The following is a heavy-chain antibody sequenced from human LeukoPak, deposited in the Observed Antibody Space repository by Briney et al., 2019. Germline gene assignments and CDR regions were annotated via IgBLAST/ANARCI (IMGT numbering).Heavy chain of an antibody. Sequence: GGSLRLSCAASGFTFSDYYMSWIRHAPGKGLEGVSYISSSGSTIYYADSVKRLFTISRDNAKNSLYLQMNSLRDEDTVVYYCASRGGGYSGLEYWGQGSQVTVS. V-gene: IGHV3-11*01. CDR3: ASRGGGYSGLEY. J-gene: IGHJ4*02. D-gene: IGHD5-12*01. CDR2: ISSSGSTI. CDR1: GFTFSDYY.